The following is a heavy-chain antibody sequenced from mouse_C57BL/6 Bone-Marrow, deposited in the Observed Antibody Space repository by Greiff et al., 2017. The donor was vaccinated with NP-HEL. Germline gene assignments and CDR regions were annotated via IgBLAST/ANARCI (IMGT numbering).Heavy chain of an antibody. V-gene: IGHV1-81*01. CDR3: AKLGRPWYFDV. Sequence: VQLQQSGAELARPGASVKLSCKASGYTFTSYGISWVKQRTGQGLEWIGEIYPRSGNTYYNEKFKGKATLTEDKSSSTAYMELRSLTSEDSAVYFCAKLGRPWYFDVWGTGTTVTVSS. CDR2: IYPRSGNT. J-gene: IGHJ1*03. CDR1: GYTFTSYG.